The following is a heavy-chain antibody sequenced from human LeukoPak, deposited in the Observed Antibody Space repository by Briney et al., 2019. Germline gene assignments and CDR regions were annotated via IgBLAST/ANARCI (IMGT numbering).Heavy chain of an antibody. CDR1: GFTFSSYA. J-gene: IGHJ4*02. Sequence: PGGSLRLSCAASGFTFSSYAMSWVRQAPGKGLEWVSAISGSGGSTYYADSVKGRFTISRDNSKNTLYLQMNSLRAEDTAVYYCAKDQEPVVIAPYFDYWGQGTLVTVSS. V-gene: IGHV3-23*01. CDR2: ISGSGGST. D-gene: IGHD2-21*01. CDR3: AKDQEPVVIAPYFDY.